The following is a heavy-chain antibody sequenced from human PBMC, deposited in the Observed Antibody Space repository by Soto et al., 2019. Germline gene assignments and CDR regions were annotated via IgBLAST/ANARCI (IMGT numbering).Heavy chain of an antibody. CDR1: GGSISSSSYY. D-gene: IGHD6-19*01. V-gene: IGHV4-39*01. CDR3: ARMIAVAGRLGFRFDY. Sequence: SETLSLTCTVSGGSISSSSYYWGWIRQPPGKGLEWIGSIYYSGSTYYTPSLKSRVTISVDTSKNQFSLKLSSVTAADTAVYYCARMIAVAGRLGFRFDYWGQGTLVTVSS. J-gene: IGHJ4*02. CDR2: IYYSGST.